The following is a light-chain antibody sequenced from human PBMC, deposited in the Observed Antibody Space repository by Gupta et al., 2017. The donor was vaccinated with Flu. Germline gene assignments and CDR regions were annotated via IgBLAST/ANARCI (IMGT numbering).Light chain of an antibody. CDR3: RQALQTPLT. CDR1: QSHLHSNGYNY. CDR2: LGS. Sequence: TLSPLSVAVTPGEPASISCRSSQSHLHSNGYNYLDWYLQKPGQSPQLLIYLGSNRASGVPDRFSGSGSGTDFTLKISRVEAEDVGVYYCRQALQTPLTFGQGTKVEIK. V-gene: IGKV2-28*01. J-gene: IGKJ1*01.